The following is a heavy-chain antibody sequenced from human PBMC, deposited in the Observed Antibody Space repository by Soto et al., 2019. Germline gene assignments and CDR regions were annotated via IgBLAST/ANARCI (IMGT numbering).Heavy chain of an antibody. CDR2: IYYSGST. CDR3: ARGRLKQADGFDP. J-gene: IGHJ5*02. Sequence: SETLSLTCTVSGGSISSGGYYWSWIRQHPGKGLEWIGYIYYSGSTYYNPSLKSRVTISVDTSKNQFSLKLSSVTAADTAVYYCARGRLKQADGFDPWGQGTLVTVSS. CDR1: GGSISSGGYY. D-gene: IGHD2-15*01. V-gene: IGHV4-31*03.